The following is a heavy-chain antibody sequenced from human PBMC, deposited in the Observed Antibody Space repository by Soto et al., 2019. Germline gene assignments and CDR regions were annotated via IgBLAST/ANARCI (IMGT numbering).Heavy chain of an antibody. J-gene: IGHJ4*02. V-gene: IGHV3-30-3*01. D-gene: IGHD2-21*02. CDR2: ISYDGSNK. Sequence: GGSLRLSCAASGFTFSSYAMHWVRQAPGKGLEWVAVISYDGSNKYYADSVKGRFTISRDNSKNTLYLQMNSLRAEDTAVYYCARVPNLIVVVTHYFDYWGQGTLVTVSS. CDR3: ARVPNLIVVVTHYFDY. CDR1: GFTFSSYA.